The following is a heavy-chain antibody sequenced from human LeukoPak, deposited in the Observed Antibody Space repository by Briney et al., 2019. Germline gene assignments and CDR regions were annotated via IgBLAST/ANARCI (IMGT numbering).Heavy chain of an antibody. J-gene: IGHJ4*02. CDR3: ARNRGYSYGYGDY. Sequence: PGGSLRLSCAASGFTFNSYAMHWVRQAPGKGLEWVAVISYDGSNKYYADSVKGRFTISRDNSKNTLYLQMNSLRAEDTAVYYCARNRGYSYGYGDYWGQGTLVTVSS. V-gene: IGHV3-30*04. CDR1: GFTFNSYA. D-gene: IGHD5-18*01. CDR2: ISYDGSNK.